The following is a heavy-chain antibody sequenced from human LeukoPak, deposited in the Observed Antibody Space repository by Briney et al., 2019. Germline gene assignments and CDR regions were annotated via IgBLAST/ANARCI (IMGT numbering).Heavy chain of an antibody. D-gene: IGHD6-19*01. CDR2: INPNSGGT. V-gene: IGHV1-2*02. J-gene: IGHJ5*02. CDR1: GYTFTGYY. CDR3: ARGGRAVASLTYNWFDP. Sequence: ASVKVSCKASGYTFTGYYIHWVRQAPGQGLEWMGWINPNSGGTNYAQKFQGRVTMTRVTSISTAYMELSRLRSDDTAVYYCARGGRAVASLTYNWFDPWGQGTLVTVSS.